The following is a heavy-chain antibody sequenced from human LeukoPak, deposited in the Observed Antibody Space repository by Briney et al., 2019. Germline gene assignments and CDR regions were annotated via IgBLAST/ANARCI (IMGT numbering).Heavy chain of an antibody. CDR1: GGSISSSYW. V-gene: IGHV4-61*01. J-gene: IGHJ6*03. CDR2: IYYSGST. D-gene: IGHD5-24*01. Sequence: PSETLSPTCAVSGGSISSSYWWTWVRQPPGKGLEWIGYIYYSGSTNYNPSLKSRVTISVDTSKNQFSLKLSSVTAADTAVYYCARVKRWRRWLQLPYYYYYMDVWGKGTTVTISS. CDR3: ARVKRWRRWLQLPYYYYYMDV.